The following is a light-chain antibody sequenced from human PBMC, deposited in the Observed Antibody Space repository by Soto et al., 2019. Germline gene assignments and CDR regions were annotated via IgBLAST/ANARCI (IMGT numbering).Light chain of an antibody. CDR3: QQYNDWT. J-gene: IGKJ1*01. CDR2: GAS. V-gene: IGKV3D-15*01. Sequence: SQSPSTLSVSTGERATLSCRASQSVGRNLAWYQQKPGQSPRLLVYGASTRATGITARFSGSGSGTDFTLTISSPQSEDFAVYYCQQYNDWTFAQGTKVAIK. CDR1: QSVGRN.